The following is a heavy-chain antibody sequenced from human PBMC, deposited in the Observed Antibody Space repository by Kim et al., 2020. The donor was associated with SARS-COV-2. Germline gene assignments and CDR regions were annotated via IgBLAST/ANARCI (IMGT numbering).Heavy chain of an antibody. CDR2: IYYSGST. D-gene: IGHD3-10*01. CDR1: GGSISSYY. Sequence: SETLSLTCTVSGGSISSYYWSWIRQPPGKGLEWIGYIYYSGSTNYNPSLKSRVTISVDTSKNQFSLKLSSVTAADTAVYYCARDRWDYYGSGTVLSPHYYSYYGMDVWGQGTTVTVSS. J-gene: IGHJ6*02. CDR3: ARDRWDYYGSGTVLSPHYYSYYGMDV. V-gene: IGHV4-59*13.